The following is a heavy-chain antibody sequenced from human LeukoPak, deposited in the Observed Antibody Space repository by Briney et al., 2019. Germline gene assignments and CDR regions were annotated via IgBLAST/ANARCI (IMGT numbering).Heavy chain of an antibody. CDR2: IYYSGST. CDR3: TRAVVPAAHGRDAFDI. Sequence: PSETLSLTCTVSGGSISSYYWSWIRQPPGKGLEWIGYIYYSGSTNYNPSLKSRVTISVDTSKNQFSLKLSSVTAADTAVYYCTRAVVPAAHGRDAFDIWGQGTMVTVSS. J-gene: IGHJ3*02. D-gene: IGHD2-2*01. CDR1: GGSISSYY. V-gene: IGHV4-59*01.